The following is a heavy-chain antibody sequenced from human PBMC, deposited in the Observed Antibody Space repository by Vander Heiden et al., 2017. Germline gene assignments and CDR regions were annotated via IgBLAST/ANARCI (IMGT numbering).Heavy chain of an antibody. CDR1: GFTFSSYW. CDR2: RKQDGSEK. Sequence: EVQLVESGGGLVQPGGSLRLSCAASGFTFSSYWMSWVRQAPGKGLEWVANRKQDGSEKYYVDSVKGRFTISRDNAKNSLYLQMNSLRAEDTAVYYCASGGSCYPFDYWGQGTLVTVSS. J-gene: IGHJ4*02. V-gene: IGHV3-7*01. CDR3: ASGGSCYPFDY. D-gene: IGHD2-15*01.